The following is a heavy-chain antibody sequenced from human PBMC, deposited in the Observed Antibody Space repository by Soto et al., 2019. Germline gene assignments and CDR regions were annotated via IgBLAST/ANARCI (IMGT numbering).Heavy chain of an antibody. V-gene: IGHV3-23*01. CDR1: GFTFSSYA. D-gene: IGHD1-26*01. J-gene: IGHJ5*02. Sequence: XESLRLSGAGSGFTFSSYAMSWVRQAPGKGLQWASDISGSGDNTYYADSVKGRFTISRDNSKNTLYLQMNSLRAEDTAVYYCAKLGATRWFDPWGQGTLVTVSS. CDR3: AKLGATRWFDP. CDR2: ISGSGDNT.